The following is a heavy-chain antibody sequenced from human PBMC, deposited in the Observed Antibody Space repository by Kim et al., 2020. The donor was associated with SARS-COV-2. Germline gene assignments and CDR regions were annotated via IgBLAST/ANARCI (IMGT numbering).Heavy chain of an antibody. D-gene: IGHD6-6*01. J-gene: IGHJ5*02. V-gene: IGHV3-13*04. CDR2: IGSAGET. Sequence: GGSLRLSCAASGFTFSYYDMHWVRQPTGKGLEWVSAIGSAGETYYPDSVKGRFSISREDAKNSLYLQMNSLRVEDTAMYYCTRGRAYSSSSGWFDPWGQGTLVTVSS. CDR1: GFTFSYYD. CDR3: TRGRAYSSSSGWFDP.